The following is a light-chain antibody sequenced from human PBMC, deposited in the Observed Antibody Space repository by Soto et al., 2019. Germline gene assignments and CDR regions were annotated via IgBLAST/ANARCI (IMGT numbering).Light chain of an antibody. Sequence: QSVLTQPPSASGSPGQSVAISCTGTSSDIGAYKFVSWYQQHPGKAPKLIIYEVSIRPSGVPDRFSGSKSGNTASLTVSGLLAEDEADYYCSLYAGTNSVVFGGGTSSPS. CDR1: SSDIGAYKF. J-gene: IGLJ2*01. V-gene: IGLV2-8*01. CDR2: EVS. CDR3: SLYAGTNSVV.